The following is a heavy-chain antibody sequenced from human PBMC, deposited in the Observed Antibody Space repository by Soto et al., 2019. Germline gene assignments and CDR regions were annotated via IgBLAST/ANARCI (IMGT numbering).Heavy chain of an antibody. CDR2: ISGSGGST. Sequence: EVQLLEAGGGLGQPGGSLRLSCAASGFTFCSYAMSWVRQAPGEGLEWVSAISGSGGSTYYADSVKGRFTISRDNSKNTLYLQMNSLRAEDTAVYYCAKVRIAASRLFDYWGQGTLVTVSS. J-gene: IGHJ4*02. CDR3: AKVRIAASRLFDY. V-gene: IGHV3-23*01. D-gene: IGHD6-6*01. CDR1: GFTFCSYA.